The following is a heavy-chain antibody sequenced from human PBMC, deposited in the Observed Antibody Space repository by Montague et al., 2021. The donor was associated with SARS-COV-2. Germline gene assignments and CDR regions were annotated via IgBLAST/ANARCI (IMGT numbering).Heavy chain of an antibody. CDR3: ARVSVEMATMGVYYYYGMDV. CDR2: IYYSGST. J-gene: IGHJ6*02. V-gene: IGHV4-31*03. Sequence: TLSLTCTVSGGSISSGGYYWSWIRQHPGKDLEWIGYIYYSGSTYYNPSLKSRVTISVDTSKNQFSLKLSSVTAADTAVYYCARVSVEMATMGVYYYYGMDVWGQGTTVTVSS. D-gene: IGHD5-24*01. CDR1: GGSISSGGYY.